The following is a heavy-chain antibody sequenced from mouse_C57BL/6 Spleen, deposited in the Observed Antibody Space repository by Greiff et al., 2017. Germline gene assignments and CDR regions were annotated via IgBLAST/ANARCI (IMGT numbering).Heavy chain of an antibody. CDR2: IYPSDSET. D-gene: IGHD1-1*01. Sequence: QVQLQQPGAELVRPGSSVKLSCKASGYTFTSYWMDWVKQRPGQGLEWIGNIYPSDSETHYNQKFKDKATLTVDKSSSTAYMQLSSLTSEDSAVYYCARRGYYYGSSYQYFDVWGTGTTVTFSS. J-gene: IGHJ1*03. V-gene: IGHV1-61*01. CDR3: ARRGYYYGSSYQYFDV. CDR1: GYTFTSYW.